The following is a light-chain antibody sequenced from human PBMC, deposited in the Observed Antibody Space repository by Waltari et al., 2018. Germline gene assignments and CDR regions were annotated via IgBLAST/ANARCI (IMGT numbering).Light chain of an antibody. CDR3: QQYYSTPVT. Sequence: DIVMTQSPDSLAVSLGERATINCKSSQSVLYSSNNKNYLGWYQQKPGRPPKLLIYWASTRESGVPDRFSGSGSGTDFTLTISSLQAEDVAVYYCQQYYSTPVTFGGGTKVEIK. CDR1: QSVLYSSNNKNY. J-gene: IGKJ4*01. CDR2: WAS. V-gene: IGKV4-1*01.